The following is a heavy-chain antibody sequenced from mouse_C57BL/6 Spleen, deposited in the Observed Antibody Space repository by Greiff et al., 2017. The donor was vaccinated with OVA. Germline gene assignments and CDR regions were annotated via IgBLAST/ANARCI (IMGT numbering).Heavy chain of an antibody. Sequence: SGPELVKPGASVKISCKASGYAFSSSWMNWVKQRPGKGLEWIGRIYPGDGDTNYNGKFKGKATLTADKSSSTAYMQLSSLTSEDSAVYFCARSLITTVEAKDYFDYWGQGTTLTVSS. CDR2: IYPGDGDT. V-gene: IGHV1-82*01. D-gene: IGHD1-1*01. CDR3: ARSLITTVEAKDYFDY. J-gene: IGHJ2*01. CDR1: GYAFSSSW.